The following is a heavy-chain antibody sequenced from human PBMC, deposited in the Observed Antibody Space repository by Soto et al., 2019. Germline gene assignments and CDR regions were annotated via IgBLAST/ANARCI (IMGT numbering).Heavy chain of an antibody. CDR1: GGTFSNYA. D-gene: IGHD6-19*01. V-gene: IGHV1-69*12. J-gene: IGHJ2*01. CDR2: ITPFFGTA. Sequence: QVQLVQSGAEVKKPGSSVKVSCKASGGTFSNYAISWVRQAPGQGLEGMGGITPFFGTANYAKKFQGRVTITADESMSTAYMELSRLRSADTAVYYCAQTLGLAVAGPGRFDLWGRGTLVTVSS. CDR3: AQTLGLAVAGPGRFDL.